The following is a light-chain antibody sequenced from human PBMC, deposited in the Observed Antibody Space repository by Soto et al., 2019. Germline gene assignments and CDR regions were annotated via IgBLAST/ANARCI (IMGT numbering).Light chain of an antibody. CDR3: MESRQLPYT. CDR2: EVS. CDR1: QSLLHRDGKTY. Sequence: EIVLTQIPLSLSVTPGQPASISCKSSQSLLHRDGKTYLYWYLQKPGQPPHLLIYEVSNRFSGVTYRFSGSGSGTDFTLKISRVEAEDVGIYYCMESRQLPYTFGQGNKLEIK. J-gene: IGKJ2*01. V-gene: IGKV2D-29*01.